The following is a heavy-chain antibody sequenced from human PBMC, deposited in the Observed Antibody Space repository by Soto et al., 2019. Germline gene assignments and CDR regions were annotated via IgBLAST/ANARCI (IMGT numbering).Heavy chain of an antibody. V-gene: IGHV3-13*05. CDR3: ARAPRGKYYFDY. J-gene: IGHJ4*02. CDR2: IGTAGDP. Sequence: GGSLRLSCVASGFTFGNYDMHWVRQSTGRGLEWVSAIGTAGDPHYPGSGKGRFTISRENAKDSLYLQMNSLRAGDTAVYYCARAPRGKYYFDYWGRGTLVTVS. CDR1: GFTFGNYD.